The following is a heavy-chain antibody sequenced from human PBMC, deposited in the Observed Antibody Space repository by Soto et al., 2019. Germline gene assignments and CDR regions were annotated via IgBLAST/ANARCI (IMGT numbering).Heavy chain of an antibody. V-gene: IGHV3-33*06. Sequence: PGGSLRLSCAASGFTFSSYGMHWVRQAPGKGLEWVAVIWCDGSNKYYADSVKGRFTISRDNSKNTLYLQMNSLRAEDTAAYYCAKVFRATMVRGIIIPYYFDYWGQGTLVTVSS. J-gene: IGHJ4*02. CDR3: AKVFRATMVRGIIIPYYFDY. D-gene: IGHD3-10*01. CDR2: IWCDGSNK. CDR1: GFTFSSYG.